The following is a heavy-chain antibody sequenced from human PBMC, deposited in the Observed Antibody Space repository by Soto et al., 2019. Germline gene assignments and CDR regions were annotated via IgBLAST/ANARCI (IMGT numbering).Heavy chain of an antibody. V-gene: IGHV4-59*01. Sequence: PSETLSLTCTVSGGSISSYSWSWIRQPPGKGLEWIGYIYYSGSTNCNPSLKSRVTISVDTSKNQFSLKLSSVTAADTAVYYCARVLFGRGNWFDPWGQGTLVTVSS. CDR3: ARVLFGRGNWFDP. CDR1: GGSISSYS. D-gene: IGHD3-3*01. J-gene: IGHJ5*02. CDR2: IYYSGST.